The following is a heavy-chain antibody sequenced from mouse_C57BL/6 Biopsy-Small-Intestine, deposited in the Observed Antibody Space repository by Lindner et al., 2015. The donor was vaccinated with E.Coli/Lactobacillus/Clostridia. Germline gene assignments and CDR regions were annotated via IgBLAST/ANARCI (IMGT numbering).Heavy chain of an antibody. CDR1: EDIFKNYA. V-gene: IGHV1S46*01. CDR3: TRYLIVVVTRDVYDN. Sequence: SVKVSCKASEDIFKNYAFNWVRQAPGQRLEWMGGITPLHDVAHNARHFQGRLTITADKSTSTVFMELNNLTSADTATYYCTRYLIVVVTRDVYDNWGQGTMVTVSA. J-gene: IGHJ3*01. D-gene: IGHD1-1*02. CDR2: ITPLHDVA.